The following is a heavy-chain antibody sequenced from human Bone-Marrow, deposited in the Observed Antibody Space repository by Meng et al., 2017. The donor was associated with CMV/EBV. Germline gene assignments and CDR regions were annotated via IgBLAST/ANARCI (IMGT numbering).Heavy chain of an antibody. CDR1: GFTFSSYA. CDR3: ARVFRAYYYDSSGYSGSDY. CDR2: ISYDGSNK. J-gene: IGHJ4*02. V-gene: IGHV3-30*04. Sequence: GGSLRLSCAASGFTFSSYAMHWVRQAPGKGLEWVAVISYDGSNKYYADSVKGRFTISRDNSKNTLYLQMNSLRAEDTAVYYCARVFRAYYYDSSGYSGSDYWGQRTLVTVSS. D-gene: IGHD3-22*01.